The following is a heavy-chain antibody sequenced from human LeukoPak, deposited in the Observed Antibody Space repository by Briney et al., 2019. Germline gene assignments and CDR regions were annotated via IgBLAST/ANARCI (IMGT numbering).Heavy chain of an antibody. V-gene: IGHV1-8*01. J-gene: IGHJ4*02. Sequence: GASVKVSCKASGYTFVSYDINWVRQATGQGPEWMGWMSPKSGNTGYAQKFQGRVTMTRDTSINTAYMELSGPISEDTAVYYCTRGPPNWGYDFWGQGTLVTVSS. CDR3: TRGPPNWGYDF. D-gene: IGHD7-27*01. CDR2: MSPKSGNT. CDR1: GYTFVSYD.